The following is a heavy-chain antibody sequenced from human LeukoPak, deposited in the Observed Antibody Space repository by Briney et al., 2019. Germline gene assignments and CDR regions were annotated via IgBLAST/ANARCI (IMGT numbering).Heavy chain of an antibody. J-gene: IGHJ3*02. D-gene: IGHD4-17*01. V-gene: IGHV3-49*03. CDR1: GFTFGDYA. CDR3: TRVIYGDYPDAFDI. Sequence: PGGSLRLSCTASGFTFGDYAMSWFRQAPGKGLEWVGFIRSKAYGGTTEYAASVKGRFTISRDDSKSIAYLQMNSLKTEDTAVYYCTRVIYGDYPDAFDIWGQGTMVTVSS. CDR2: IRSKAYGGTT.